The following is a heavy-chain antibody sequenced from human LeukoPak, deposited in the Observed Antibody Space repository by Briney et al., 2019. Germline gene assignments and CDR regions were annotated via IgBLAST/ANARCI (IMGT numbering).Heavy chain of an antibody. J-gene: IGHJ4*02. CDR2: ISSSSSYI. V-gene: IGHV3-21*01. CDR1: GFTFSSYS. CDR3: ARDGSGYANFDY. Sequence: GGSLGLSCAASGFTFSSYSMNWVRQAPGKGLEWVSSISSSSSYIYYADSVKGRFTISRDNAKNSLYLQMNSLRAEDTAVYYCARDGSGYANFDYWGQGTLVTVSS. D-gene: IGHD5-12*01.